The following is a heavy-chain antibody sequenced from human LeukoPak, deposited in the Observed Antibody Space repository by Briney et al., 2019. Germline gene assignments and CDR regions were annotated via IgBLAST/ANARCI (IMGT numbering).Heavy chain of an antibody. J-gene: IGHJ4*02. CDR1: GFTVSSNY. Sequence: GGSLRLSCAASGFTVSSNYMSWVRQAPGKGLEWVSVIYTGGSTYCTDSVNGRFTISRDYSKNTLDLEMNSLRVEDTAVYYCAIVSRVLGTSTLDNWGQGTLVTVSS. V-gene: IGHV3-66*01. CDR2: IYTGGST. D-gene: IGHD2-15*01. CDR3: AIVSRVLGTSTLDN.